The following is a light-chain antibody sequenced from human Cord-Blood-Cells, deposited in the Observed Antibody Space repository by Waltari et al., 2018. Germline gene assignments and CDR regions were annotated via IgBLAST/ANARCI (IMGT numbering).Light chain of an antibody. CDR2: KVS. CDR3: MQGTHWPPYT. V-gene: IGKV2-30*01. CDR1: QSLVYSDGHTY. J-gene: IGKJ2*01. Sequence: DVVMTQSPLSLPVTLGQPASLPCRSSQSLVYSDGHTYLNWFQQRPGQSPRRLIYKVSNRDSGVPDRFSGSGSGTDFTLKISRVEAEDVGVYYCMQGTHWPPYTFGQGTKLEIK.